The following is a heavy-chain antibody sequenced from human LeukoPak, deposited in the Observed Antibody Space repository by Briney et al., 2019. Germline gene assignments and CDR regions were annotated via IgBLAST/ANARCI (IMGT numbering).Heavy chain of an antibody. J-gene: IGHJ4*02. CDR2: ISAYNGNT. CDR3: ARGGAIVVVPAAHDY. V-gene: IGHV1-18*01. CDR1: GGTFSSYA. Sequence: GASVKVSRKASGGTFSSYAISWVRQAPGQGLEWMGWISAYNGNTNYAQKLQGRVTMTTDTSTSTAYMELRSLRSDDTAVYYCARGGAIVVVPAAHDYWGQGTLVTVSS. D-gene: IGHD2-2*01.